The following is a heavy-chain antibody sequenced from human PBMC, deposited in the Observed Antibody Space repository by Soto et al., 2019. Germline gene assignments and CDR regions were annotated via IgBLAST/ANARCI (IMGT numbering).Heavy chain of an antibody. CDR2: IIPTFGTA. V-gene: IGHV1-69*13. CDR3: AGFGLGCGHYGRDY. Sequence: GASVKVSCKASGCTFSNYAISWVRQAPGQGLEWMGGIIPTFGTANYAQKFQGRVTITADESRSTAYLELSSLRSEDTAVYFCAGFGLGCGHYGRDYWGQGTLVTVSS. J-gene: IGHJ4*02. D-gene: IGHD4-17*01. CDR1: GCTFSNYA.